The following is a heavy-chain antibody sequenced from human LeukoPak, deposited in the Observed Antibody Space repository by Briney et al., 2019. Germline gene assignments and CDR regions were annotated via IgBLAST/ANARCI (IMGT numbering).Heavy chain of an antibody. CDR3: ANTPLTPSDY. CDR2: IRYDGSNK. J-gene: IGHJ4*02. Sequence: GGSLRLSCAASGFTFSTYGMHWVRQAPGKGLEWVAFIRYDGSNKYYADSVKGRFTIPRDNSKNTLYLQMNSLRAEDTAVYYCANTPLTPSDYWGQGTLVTVSS. D-gene: IGHD1-14*01. V-gene: IGHV3-30*02. CDR1: GFTFSTYG.